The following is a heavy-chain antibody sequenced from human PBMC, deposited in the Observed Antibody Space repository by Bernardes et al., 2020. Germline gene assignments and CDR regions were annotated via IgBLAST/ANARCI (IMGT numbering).Heavy chain of an antibody. CDR2: ISYDGSNK. D-gene: IGHD1-7*01. Sequence: VGSLRLSCAASGFTFSSYGMHWVRQAPGKGLEWVAVISYDGSNKYYADSVKGRFTISRDNSKNTLYLQMNSLRAEDTAVYYCAKERNYPGTTVAPPDYWGQGTTVTVSS. CDR3: AKERNYPGTTVAPPDY. V-gene: IGHV3-30*18. J-gene: IGHJ4*03. CDR1: GFTFSSYG.